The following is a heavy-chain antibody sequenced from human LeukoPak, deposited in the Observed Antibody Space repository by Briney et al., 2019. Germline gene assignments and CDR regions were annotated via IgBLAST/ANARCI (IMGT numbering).Heavy chain of an antibody. Sequence: GGSLRLSCAASGFTFSSYAMTWVRQAPGKGLEWVSTISAGGGTTDYADSVKGRFTISRDNSKHTLYLQINSLRAEDTAVYYCAKDRGHCINGVCHNYYYMDVWGTGTTVTVSS. J-gene: IGHJ6*03. D-gene: IGHD2-8*01. V-gene: IGHV3-23*01. CDR1: GFTFSSYA. CDR3: AKDRGHCINGVCHNYYYMDV. CDR2: ISAGGGTT.